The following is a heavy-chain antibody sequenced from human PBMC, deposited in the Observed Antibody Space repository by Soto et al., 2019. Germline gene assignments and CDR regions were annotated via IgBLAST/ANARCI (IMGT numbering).Heavy chain of an antibody. CDR2: IKSKADGETI. V-gene: IGHV3-15*07. J-gene: IGHJ4*02. CDR1: GFTFSNAW. CDR3: TTGDGDYDDY. Sequence: EAQLVESGGGLVKPGGSLRLSCEASGFTFSNAWMNWVRQAPGKGLEWVGLIKSKADGETIDYAAPVKGRFTISRDDSKNTLFLQINSLKTEDTAVYFCTTGDGDYDDYWGQGTLVTVSS. D-gene: IGHD4-17*01.